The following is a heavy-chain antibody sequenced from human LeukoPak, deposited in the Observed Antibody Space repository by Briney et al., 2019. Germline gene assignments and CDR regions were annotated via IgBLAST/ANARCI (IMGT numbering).Heavy chain of an antibody. J-gene: IGHJ4*02. D-gene: IGHD4-11*01. CDR3: APSGAYSNFDH. CDR2: IKQDGSET. Sequence: PGGSLRLSCAASGFTFSAFWMSWVRQAPGKGLEWVANIKQDGSETHYVDSVRGRFTISRDNAKNSLYLQMNSLRAEDTAVYYCAPSGAYSNFDHWGQGTLVPSP. V-gene: IGHV3-7*01. CDR1: GFTFSAFW.